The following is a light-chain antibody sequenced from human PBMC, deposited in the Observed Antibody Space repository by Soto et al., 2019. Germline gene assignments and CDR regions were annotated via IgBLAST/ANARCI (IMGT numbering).Light chain of an antibody. J-gene: IGKJ5*01. CDR1: HSISNY. Sequence: IQMTHSPSSLSASVGDRVTITCRAIHSISNYLNWYQQKPGKAHNLLIYSASSLQSGVPSRFSGSGSGTDFTLAISSLQPEDFAFYYCQQTYNAIAISFGQGTRLEIK. CDR3: QQTYNAIAIS. V-gene: IGKV1-39*01. CDR2: SAS.